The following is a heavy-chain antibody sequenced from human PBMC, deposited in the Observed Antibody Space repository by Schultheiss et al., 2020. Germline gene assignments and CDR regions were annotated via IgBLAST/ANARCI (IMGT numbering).Heavy chain of an antibody. Sequence: ASVKVSCKASGSTFTSYDINWVRQATGQGLEWMGWINAGNGNTKYSQKFQGRVTMTRDTSTSTVYLEMSSLRSEDTAVYYCARDGGTDTVTSIMDVWGKGTTVTLSS. D-gene: IGHD4-11*01. V-gene: IGHV1-8*01. CDR3: ARDGGTDTVTSIMDV. CDR2: INAGNGNT. J-gene: IGHJ6*03. CDR1: GSTFTSYD.